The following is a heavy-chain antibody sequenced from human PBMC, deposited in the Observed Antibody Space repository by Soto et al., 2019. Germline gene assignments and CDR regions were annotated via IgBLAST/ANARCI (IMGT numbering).Heavy chain of an antibody. Sequence: ASVHVSRKASGYTFSSYGISWVRQAPGQGLEWMGWLSAYNGNTNYAQKLRGRVTMTTDTSTSTAYMELSSIRSGGTAVYYCAREGGGCSSTSCYPYFYGMDVWGQGTTVTVSS. V-gene: IGHV1-18*04. CDR3: AREGGGCSSTSCYPYFYGMDV. D-gene: IGHD2-2*01. CDR1: GYTFSSYG. J-gene: IGHJ6*02. CDR2: LSAYNGNT.